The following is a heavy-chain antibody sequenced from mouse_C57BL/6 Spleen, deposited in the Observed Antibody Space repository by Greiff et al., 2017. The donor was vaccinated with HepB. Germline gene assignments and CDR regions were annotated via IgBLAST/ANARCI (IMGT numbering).Heavy chain of an antibody. D-gene: IGHD1-2*01. CDR1: GYTFTDYY. CDR3: ARRGLRPWYFDV. V-gene: IGHV1-26*01. CDR2: INPNNGGT. J-gene: IGHJ1*03. Sequence: VQLKESGPELVKPGASVKISCKASGYTFTDYYMNWVKQSHGKSLEWIGDINPNNGGTSYNQKFKGKATLTVDKSSSTAYMELRSLTSEDSAFYYCARRGLRPWYFDVWGTGTTVTVSS.